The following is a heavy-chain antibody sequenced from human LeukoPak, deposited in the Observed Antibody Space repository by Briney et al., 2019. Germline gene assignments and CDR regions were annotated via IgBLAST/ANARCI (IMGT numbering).Heavy chain of an antibody. CDR3: ARDPFYSSGPPGPYYYGMDV. CDR1: GGSFSSYY. Sequence: SETLSLTCTVSGGSFSSYYWSWIRQPAGKGLEWIGRIYASGSTDYNPSLKSRVNMSIETSKKQFSLKLSSVTAADTAVYYCARDPFYSSGPPGPYYYGMDVWGQGTTVTVSS. CDR2: IYASGST. V-gene: IGHV4-4*07. D-gene: IGHD6-19*01. J-gene: IGHJ6*02.